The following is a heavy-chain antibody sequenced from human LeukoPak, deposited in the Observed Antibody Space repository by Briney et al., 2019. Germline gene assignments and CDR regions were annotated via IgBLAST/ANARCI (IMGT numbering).Heavy chain of an antibody. J-gene: IGHJ4*02. CDR2: IYYSGST. CDR3: ARDSSGYHDY. D-gene: IGHD3-22*01. CDR1: GGSISSGGYY. Sequence: PSETLSLTCTVSGGSISSGGYYWSWIRQHPGKGLEWIGYIYYSGSTYYNPSLKSRVTISVDTSKNQFSLKLSSVTAADTAVYYCARDSSGYHDYWGQGTLVTVSS. V-gene: IGHV4-31*03.